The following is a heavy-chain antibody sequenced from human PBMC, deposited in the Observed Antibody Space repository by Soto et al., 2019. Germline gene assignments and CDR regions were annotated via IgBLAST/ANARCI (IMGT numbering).Heavy chain of an antibody. CDR2: ISAYNGNT. J-gene: IGHJ4*02. V-gene: IGHV1-18*01. CDR1: CYTFTSYG. Sequence: SVKVSCKASCYTFTSYGISWVRQDPGQGLEWMGWISAYNGNTNYAQKLQGRVTMTTDTSTSTAYMELRSLRSDDTAVYYCARINGGQWLVDFDYWGQGTLVTVSS. CDR3: ARINGGQWLVDFDY. D-gene: IGHD6-19*01.